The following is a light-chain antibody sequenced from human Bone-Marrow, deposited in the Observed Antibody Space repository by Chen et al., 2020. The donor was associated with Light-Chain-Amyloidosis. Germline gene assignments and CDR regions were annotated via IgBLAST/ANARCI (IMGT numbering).Light chain of an antibody. CDR1: DLPTKY. CDR2: RDT. J-gene: IGLJ2*01. Sequence: SYELTQPPSVSVSPGQTARITCSGDDLPTKYAYWYQQKPGQAPVLVIHRDTERPSGISGRFSGASSGTTATLTISGVQAEEEADYHCQSADSSGTYEVIFGGGTKLTV. CDR3: QSADSSGTYEVI. V-gene: IGLV3-25*02.